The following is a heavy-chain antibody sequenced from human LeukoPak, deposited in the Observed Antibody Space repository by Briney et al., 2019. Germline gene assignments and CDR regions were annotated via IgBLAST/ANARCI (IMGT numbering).Heavy chain of an antibody. V-gene: IGHV1-46*01. J-gene: IGHJ4*02. CDR3: ARDTNDDSSGQ. D-gene: IGHD3-22*01. CDR2: INPSGGST. CDR1: GYTFTSYY. Sequence: ASVKVSCKASGYTFTSYYMHWVRQAPGQGLEWMGIINPSGGSTSYAQKFQGRVTMTRDMSTSTVYMELSSLRAEDTAVYYCARDTNDDSSGQWGQGTLVTVSS.